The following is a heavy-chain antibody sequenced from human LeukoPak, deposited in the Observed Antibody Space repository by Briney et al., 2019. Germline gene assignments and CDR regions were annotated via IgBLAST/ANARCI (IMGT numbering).Heavy chain of an antibody. V-gene: IGHV1-2*02. D-gene: IGHD1-26*01. CDR3: ARDYAVYSGSYVFDY. CDR2: INPNSGGT. CDR1: GYTFTGYY. Sequence: GASVKVTCKASGYTFTGYYMHWVRQAPGQGLEWMGWINPNSGGTNYAQKFQGRVTMTRDTSISTAYMELSRLRSDDTAVYYCARDYAVYSGSYVFDYWGQGTLVTVSS. J-gene: IGHJ4*02.